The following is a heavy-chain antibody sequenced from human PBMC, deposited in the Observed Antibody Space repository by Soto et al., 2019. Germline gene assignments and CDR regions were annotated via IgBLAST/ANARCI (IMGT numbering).Heavy chain of an antibody. CDR1: GFTLNNHW. Sequence: QLVESGGGLVQPGGSLRLSCAASGFTLNNHWMHWVRQAPGMGLVWVSRINGDATSTSYADSVKGRFTISRDNARNPLYLPKDRLRAGDPAPYYWCRGELAAKTFFYHHGMDLWGQGNTV. CDR2: INGDATST. D-gene: IGHD1-7*01. CDR3: CRGELAAKTFFYHHGMDL. V-gene: IGHV3-74*01. J-gene: IGHJ6*01.